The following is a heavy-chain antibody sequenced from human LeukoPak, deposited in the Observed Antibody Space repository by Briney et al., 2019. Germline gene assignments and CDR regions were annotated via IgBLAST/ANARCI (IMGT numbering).Heavy chain of an antibody. CDR1: GFTFSSYE. CDR3: ARDHYYYYYMDV. CDR2: ISSSGSTI. V-gene: IGHV3-48*03. J-gene: IGHJ6*03. Sequence: GGSLRLSCAASGFTFSSYEMNWVRQAPGKGLEWVSYISSSGSTIYYADSVKGRFTISRDNSKNTLYLQMNSLRAEDTAVYYCARDHYYYYYMDVWGKGTTVTISS.